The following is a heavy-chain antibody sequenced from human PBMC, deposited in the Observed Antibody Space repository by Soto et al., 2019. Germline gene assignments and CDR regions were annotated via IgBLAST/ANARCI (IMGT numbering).Heavy chain of an antibody. J-gene: IGHJ4*02. D-gene: IGHD6-13*01. CDR1: GFTFSSYA. CDR3: ARGVSIAAAGTG. V-gene: IGHV3-30-3*01. Sequence: QVQLVESGGGVFQPGRSLRLSCAASGFTFSSYAMHWVRQAPGKGLEWVAVISYDGSNKYYADSVKGRFTISRDNSKNTLYLQMNSLRAEDTAVYYCARGVSIAAAGTGWGQGTLVTVSS. CDR2: ISYDGSNK.